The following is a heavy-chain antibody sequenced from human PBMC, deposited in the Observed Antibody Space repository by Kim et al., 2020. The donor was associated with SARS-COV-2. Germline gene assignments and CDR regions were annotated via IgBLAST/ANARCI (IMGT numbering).Heavy chain of an antibody. D-gene: IGHD1-1*01. CDR2: INGDGSST. V-gene: IGHV3-74*01. Sequence: GGSLRLSCAASGFTFSSHWMHWVRQVPGKGLVWVSRINGDGSSTSYADFVKGRFTVSRDNAKNTLYLQMNSLRVEDTAVYYCARSGGWNPDYWGQGTLGT. J-gene: IGHJ4*02. CDR1: GFTFSSHW. CDR3: ARSGGWNPDY.